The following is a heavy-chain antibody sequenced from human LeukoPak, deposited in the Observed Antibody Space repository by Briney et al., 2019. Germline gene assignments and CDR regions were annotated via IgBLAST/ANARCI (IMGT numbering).Heavy chain of an antibody. J-gene: IGHJ4*02. CDR1: GFTFSSYS. V-gene: IGHV3-48*01. Sequence: GGSLRLSCAASGFTFSSYSMNWVRQAPGKGLEWVSYISSSSTIYYADSVKGRFTISGDNAKNSLYLQMNSLRAEDTAVYYCARRPDFDYWGQGTLVTVSS. CDR3: ARRPDFDY. CDR2: ISSSSTI.